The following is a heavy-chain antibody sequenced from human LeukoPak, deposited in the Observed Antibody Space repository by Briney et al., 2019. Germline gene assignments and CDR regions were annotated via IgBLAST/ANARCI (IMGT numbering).Heavy chain of an antibody. CDR1: GFTFRDYY. CDR3: ARDRYSSS. Sequence: GGSLRLSCAASGFTFRDYYMNWIRQAPGKGLEWVSYISSSGGTIYYADSVKGRFTISRDNAKNSLYLQMNSLRVDDTAVYYCARDRYSSSWGQGTLVTVSS. J-gene: IGHJ4*02. V-gene: IGHV3-11*04. D-gene: IGHD6-13*01. CDR2: ISSSGGTI.